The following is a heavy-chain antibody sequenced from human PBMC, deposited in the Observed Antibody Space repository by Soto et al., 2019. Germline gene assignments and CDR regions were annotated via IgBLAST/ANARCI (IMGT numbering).Heavy chain of an antibody. CDR2: IYYSGST. CDR1: GGSISSYY. J-gene: IGHJ3*02. V-gene: IGHV4-59*08. CDR3: ARLGYCSGGSCYWRSAFDI. Sequence: PSETLSLTCTVSGGSISSYYWSWIRQPPGKGLEWIGYIYYSGSTNYNPSLKSRVIISGDTSKNQFSLKLSSVTAADTAVYYCARLGYCSGGSCYWRSAFDIWGQGTMVTVSS. D-gene: IGHD2-15*01.